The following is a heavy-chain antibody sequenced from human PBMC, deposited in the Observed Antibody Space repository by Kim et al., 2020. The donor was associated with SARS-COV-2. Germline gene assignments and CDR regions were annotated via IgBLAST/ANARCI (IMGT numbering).Heavy chain of an antibody. CDR1: GFIFSGYA. D-gene: IGHD3-10*01. CDR2: VTGHGSTT. V-gene: IGHV3-23*01. CDR3: VKHKGSVSPRMHHFDC. Sequence: GGSLRLSCAASGFIFSGYAMSWVRQAPGKGLEWVSLVTGHGSTTHYADSVKGRFTISRDNSKNTLYLQLSSLRAEDTAFYYCVKHKGSVSPRMHHFDCWGQGTLVTVSS. J-gene: IGHJ4*02.